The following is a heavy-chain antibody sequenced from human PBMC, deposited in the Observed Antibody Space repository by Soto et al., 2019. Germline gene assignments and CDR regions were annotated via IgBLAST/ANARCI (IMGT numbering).Heavy chain of an antibody. Sequence: SETLSLTCTVSGGSISSSSYYWGWIRQPPGKGLEWIGSIYYSGSTYYNPSLKSRVTISVDTSKNQFSLKLSSVTAADTAVYYCARLYGDYDWFDPWGQGTLVTVSS. J-gene: IGHJ5*02. CDR2: IYYSGST. CDR1: GGSISSSSYY. V-gene: IGHV4-39*01. D-gene: IGHD4-17*01. CDR3: ARLYGDYDWFDP.